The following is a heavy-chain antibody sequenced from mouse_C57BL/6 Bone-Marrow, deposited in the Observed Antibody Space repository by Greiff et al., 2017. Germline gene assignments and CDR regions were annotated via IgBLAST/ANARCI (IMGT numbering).Heavy chain of an antibody. CDR2: IYPGGGYT. CDR1: GYTFTNYW. V-gene: IGHV1-63*01. J-gene: IGHJ1*03. CDR3: ARVLEWYFDV. Sequence: QVQLQQSGAELVRPGTSVKMSCKASGYTFTNYWIGWAKQRPGHGLEWIGDIYPGGGYTNYNEKFKGKATLTADKSSSTAYMQFGSLTSEDSAIYYCARVLEWYFDVWGTGTTVTVSS.